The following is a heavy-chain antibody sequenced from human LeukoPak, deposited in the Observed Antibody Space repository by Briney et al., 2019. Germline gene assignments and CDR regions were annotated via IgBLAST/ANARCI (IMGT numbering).Heavy chain of an antibody. Sequence: SETLSLTCTVSGGSISSYYWSWIRQPPGKGLEWIGYIYYSGSTNYNPSLKSRVTISVDTSKNQFSLKLSSVTAADTAVYYCARDRGVLLWFGAPGPWDYWGQGTLVTVSS. D-gene: IGHD3-10*01. J-gene: IGHJ4*02. CDR3: ARDRGVLLWFGAPGPWDY. CDR2: IYYSGST. CDR1: GGSISSYY. V-gene: IGHV4-59*12.